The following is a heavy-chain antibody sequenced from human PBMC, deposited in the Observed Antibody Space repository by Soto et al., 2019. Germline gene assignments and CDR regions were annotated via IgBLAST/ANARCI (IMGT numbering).Heavy chain of an antibody. V-gene: IGHV4-30-2*01. J-gene: IGHJ5*02. CDR3: ARDQREGNWFDP. CDR2: IYHSGST. Sequence: QLQLQESGSGLVRPSQTLSLTCAVSGGSISSGGYSWNWIRQPPGKGLEWIGYIYHSGSTLYNPCLKTRVTISVDKSKNQYSMKLTSVNAADTAVYYCARDQREGNWFDPWGQGTLVTVSS. CDR1: GGSISSGGYS.